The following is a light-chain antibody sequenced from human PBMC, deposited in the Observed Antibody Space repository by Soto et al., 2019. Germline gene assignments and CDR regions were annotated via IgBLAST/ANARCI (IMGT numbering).Light chain of an antibody. CDR3: HQRYNWPRVT. J-gene: IGKJ5*01. V-gene: IGKV3-11*01. Sequence: EIVLTQSPATLSLSPGDRFTLSVMSSHMVSNSLGCYQQTPGQPPRLLIDDVSNRATGIPARFSGSGSGTDSTLTITSLEPEDFAVYFCHQRYNWPRVTFGQGTRLEIK. CDR1: HMVSNS. CDR2: DVS.